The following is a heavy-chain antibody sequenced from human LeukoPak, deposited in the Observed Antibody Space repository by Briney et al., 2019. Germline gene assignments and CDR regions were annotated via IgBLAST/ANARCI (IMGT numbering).Heavy chain of an antibody. J-gene: IGHJ3*02. Sequence: GGSLRLSCAASGFTFSSYGMHWVRQAPGKGLEGVAFIRYDGSNKYYADSVKGRFTISRDNSKNTLYLQMNSLRAEDTAVYYCAKVSQIVVVPAAHFDAFDIWGQGTMVTVSS. CDR2: IRYDGSNK. D-gene: IGHD2-2*01. V-gene: IGHV3-30*02. CDR3: AKVSQIVVVPAAHFDAFDI. CDR1: GFTFSSYG.